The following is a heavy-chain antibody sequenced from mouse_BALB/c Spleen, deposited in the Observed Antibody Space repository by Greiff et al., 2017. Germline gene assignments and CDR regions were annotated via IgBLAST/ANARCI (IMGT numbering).Heavy chain of an antibody. CDR3: ARDTNAMDY. J-gene: IGHJ4*01. CDR1: GFTFTDYY. V-gene: IGHV7-3*02. Sequence: VKLVESGGGLVQPGGSLRLSCATSGFTFTDYYMSWVRQPPGKALEWLGFIRNKANGYTTEYSASVKGRFTISRDNSQSILYLQMNTLRAEDSATYNWARDTNAMDYWGQGTSVTVSS. CDR2: IRNKANGYTT.